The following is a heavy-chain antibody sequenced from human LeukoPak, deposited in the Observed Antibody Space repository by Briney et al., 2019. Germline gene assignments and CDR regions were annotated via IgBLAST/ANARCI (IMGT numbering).Heavy chain of an antibody. J-gene: IGHJ4*02. D-gene: IGHD6-13*01. V-gene: IGHV3-30-3*01. CDR1: GFTFNSYG. Sequence: GGSLRLSCAASGFTFNSYGMHWVRQAPGKGLEWVAVISYEGGDKHNADSVKGRFTISRDNSKNTFYLQMNSLRAEDTAVYYCARDSDIAAAGYYFDYWGQGTLVTVSS. CDR2: ISYEGGDK. CDR3: ARDSDIAAAGYYFDY.